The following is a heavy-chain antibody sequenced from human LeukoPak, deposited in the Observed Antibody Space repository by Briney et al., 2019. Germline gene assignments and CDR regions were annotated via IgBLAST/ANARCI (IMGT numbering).Heavy chain of an antibody. D-gene: IGHD1-26*01. CDR3: ATYGIGVAGVDY. CDR1: GFTFSNAW. Sequence: PGGSLRLSCAASGFTFSNAWMSWVRQAPGKGLEWVANIKQDGTEKNYVDSVKGRFTISRDNAESSLFLQMNSLRDEDTAVYYCATYGIGVAGVDYWGQGTLVTVTS. J-gene: IGHJ4*02. CDR2: IKQDGTEK. V-gene: IGHV3-7*01.